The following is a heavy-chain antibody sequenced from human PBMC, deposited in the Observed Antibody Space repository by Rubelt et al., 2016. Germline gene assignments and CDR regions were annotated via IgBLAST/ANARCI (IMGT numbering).Heavy chain of an antibody. J-gene: IGHJ5*02. D-gene: IGHD6-6*01. V-gene: IGHV4-39*07. CDR1: GGSISSSSYY. Sequence: QLQLQESGPGLVKPSETLSLTCTVSGGSISSSSYYWGWIRQPPGKGLEWIGSIYYSGSTYYNPSLKSRVTISVDTSKNQFSLNLISMTAADTAVYYCAREGIAALENWFDPWGQGTLVTVSS. CDR2: IYYSGST. CDR3: AREGIAALENWFDP.